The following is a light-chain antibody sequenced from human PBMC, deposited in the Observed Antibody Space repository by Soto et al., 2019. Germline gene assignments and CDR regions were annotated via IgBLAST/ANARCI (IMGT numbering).Light chain of an antibody. CDR1: SSDVGGYKY. V-gene: IGLV2-14*01. J-gene: IGLJ1*01. CDR3: ISYTRSSTYG. CDR2: EVS. Sequence: QSVLTQPASVSGSPGQSITISRTGTSSDVGGYKYVSWYQKHSGNAAKLMIYEVSNRPSGISNLFSSSKTGNKASLTISGLQAEEEDDYYGISYTRSSTYGFGTGTTVTV.